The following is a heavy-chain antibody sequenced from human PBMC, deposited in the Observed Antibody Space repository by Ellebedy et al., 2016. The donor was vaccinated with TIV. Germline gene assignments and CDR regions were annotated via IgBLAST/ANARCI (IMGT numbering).Heavy chain of an antibody. CDR3: VSQIALGY. D-gene: IGHD3-22*01. J-gene: IGHJ4*02. Sequence: GESLKISXAASGFTFSSYWMHWVRQVPGKGLVWVSLINSDGSNTSYADSVKGRFTISRDNAKNTLYLQMNSLRAEDTAVYYCVSQIALGYWGQGTLVTVSS. V-gene: IGHV3-74*01. CDR1: GFTFSSYW. CDR2: INSDGSNT.